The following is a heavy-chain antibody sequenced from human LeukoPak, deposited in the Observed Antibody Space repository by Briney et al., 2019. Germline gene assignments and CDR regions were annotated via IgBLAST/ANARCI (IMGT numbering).Heavy chain of an antibody. CDR2: IYPGDSDT. J-gene: IGHJ4*02. Sequence: HGESLKISCKGSGYSFTSYWIGWVRQMPGKGLEWMGIIYPGDSDTRYSPSFQGQVTISADKSISTAYLQWSSLKASDTAMYYCARRPGIVGATYPFDYWGQGTLVTVSS. CDR1: GYSFTSYW. D-gene: IGHD1-26*01. CDR3: ARRPGIVGATYPFDY. V-gene: IGHV5-51*01.